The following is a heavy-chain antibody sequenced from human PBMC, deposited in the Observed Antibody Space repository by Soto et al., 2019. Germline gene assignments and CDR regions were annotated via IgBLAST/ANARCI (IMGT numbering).Heavy chain of an antibody. CDR3: AKAGGAAGTVDYFDY. Sequence: PGGSLRLSCAASGFNFNNYAINWVRQSPGKGLEWVSVISGSAGSTYYADSVKGRFTITRDNSKNTLYLQMSSLRAEDTAVYYCAKAGGAAGTVDYFDYWGQGTLVTVSS. V-gene: IGHV3-23*01. D-gene: IGHD6-13*01. J-gene: IGHJ4*02. CDR2: ISGSAGST. CDR1: GFNFNNYA.